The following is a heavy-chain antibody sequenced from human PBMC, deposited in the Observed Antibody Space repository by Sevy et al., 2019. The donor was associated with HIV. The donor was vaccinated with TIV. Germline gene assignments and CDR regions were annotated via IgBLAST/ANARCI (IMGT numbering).Heavy chain of an antibody. CDR1: GFTFSSYA. Sequence: GSLRLSCAASGFTFSSYAMSWVRQAPGKGLEWVSAISGSGGSKYYADSVKGRFTISRDNSKNTLYLQMNSLRAEDTAVYYCAKGAGYCGGDCYYGDYYYGMDVWGQGTTVTVSS. CDR2: ISGSGGSK. J-gene: IGHJ6*02. D-gene: IGHD2-21*01. V-gene: IGHV3-23*01. CDR3: AKGAGYCGGDCYYGDYYYGMDV.